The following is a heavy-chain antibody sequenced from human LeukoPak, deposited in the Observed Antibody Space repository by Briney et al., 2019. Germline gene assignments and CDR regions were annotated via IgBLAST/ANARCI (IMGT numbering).Heavy chain of an antibody. CDR1: GFSFSIYG. CDR3: ATGGQQYYDH. CDR2: AYGDGNSQ. V-gene: IGHV3-33*01. Sequence: GGSLRLSCAASGFSFSIYGMHWVRQAPGKGLEWVAVAYGDGNSQYYADSVKGRFTISKDNSKNTLYLQMNGLRAEDTAVYYCATGGQQYYDHWGQGTLVTVSS. D-gene: IGHD2-15*01. J-gene: IGHJ4*02.